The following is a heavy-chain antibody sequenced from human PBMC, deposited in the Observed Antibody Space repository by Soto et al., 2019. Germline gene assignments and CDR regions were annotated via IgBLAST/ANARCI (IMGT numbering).Heavy chain of an antibody. J-gene: IGHJ4*02. D-gene: IGHD7-27*01. V-gene: IGHV4-59*01. CDR2: IYYSGST. Sequence: PSETLSLTCTVSGGSISSYYWSWIRQPPGKGLEWIGYIYYSGSTNYNPSLKSRVTISVDTSKNQFSLKLSSVTAADTAVYYCARIVSWGGNYFDYWGQGTLVTVSS. CDR1: GGSISSYY. CDR3: ARIVSWGGNYFDY.